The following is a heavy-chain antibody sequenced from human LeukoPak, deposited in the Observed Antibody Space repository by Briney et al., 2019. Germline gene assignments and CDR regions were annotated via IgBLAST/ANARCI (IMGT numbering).Heavy chain of an antibody. CDR3: ARVGYYDSSGYFDY. V-gene: IGHV4-34*01. CDR2: IYYSGST. Sequence: SETLSLTCAVYGGSFSGYYWSWIRQPPGKGLEWIGSIYYSGSTYYNPSLKSRVTISVDTSKNQFSLKLSSVTAADTAVYYCARVGYYDSSGYFDYWGQGTLVTVSS. D-gene: IGHD3-22*01. J-gene: IGHJ4*02. CDR1: GGSFSGYY.